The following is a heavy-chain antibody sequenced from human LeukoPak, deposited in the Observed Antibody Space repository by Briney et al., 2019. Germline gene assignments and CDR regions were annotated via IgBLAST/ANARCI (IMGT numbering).Heavy chain of an antibody. Sequence: SETLSLTCTVSGGSISSNYWSWIRQPPGKGLEWIGYIYYSGSTNYNPSLKSRVTISVDTSKNQFSLKLSSVTAADTAVYYCARVLPYYYYYMDVWGKGTTVTVSS. CDR2: IYYSGST. J-gene: IGHJ6*03. V-gene: IGHV4-59*01. D-gene: IGHD2-15*01. CDR1: GGSISSNY. CDR3: ARVLPYYYYYMDV.